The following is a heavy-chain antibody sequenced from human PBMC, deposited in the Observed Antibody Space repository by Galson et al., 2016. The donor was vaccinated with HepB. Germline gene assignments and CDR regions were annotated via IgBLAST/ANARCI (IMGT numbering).Heavy chain of an antibody. J-gene: IGHJ4*02. CDR3: ARMSSSFVFDY. Sequence: PALVKPTQTLTLTCTFSGFSLSSSGMRVSWIRQPPGKALEWLARIDWDDDKFYSTSLKTRLTISKDTSKNQVVLTMTNMDPVDTATYYCARMSSSFVFDYWGQGTLVTVSS. D-gene: IGHD2-15*01. V-gene: IGHV2-70*04. CDR2: IDWDDDK. CDR1: GFSLSSSGMR.